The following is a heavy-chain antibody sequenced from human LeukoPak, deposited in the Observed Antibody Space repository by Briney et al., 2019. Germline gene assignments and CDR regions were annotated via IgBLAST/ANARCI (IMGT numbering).Heavy chain of an antibody. D-gene: IGHD5-18*01. V-gene: IGHV3-30-3*01. Sequence: PGGSLRLSCAASGFTFSSYAMHWVRQAPGKGLEWVAVISYDGSNKYYADSVKGRFTISRDNSKNTLYLQMNSLRAEDTAVYHCARDLFTKDIQLCLRYWGQGTLVTVSS. CDR3: ARDLFTKDIQLCLRY. J-gene: IGHJ4*02. CDR1: GFTFSSYA. CDR2: ISYDGSNK.